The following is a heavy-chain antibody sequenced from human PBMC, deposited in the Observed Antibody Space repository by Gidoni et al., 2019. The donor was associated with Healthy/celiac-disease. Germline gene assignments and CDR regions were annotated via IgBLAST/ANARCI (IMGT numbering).Heavy chain of an antibody. CDR1: GFTFGRYA. D-gene: IGHD3-10*01. J-gene: IGHJ4*02. CDR3: AKALWFGELSYNLFDY. Sequence: EVQLLESGGGLVQPGGSLRLSCAASGFTFGRYAMSWGRQAPGKGLEWVSAISGSGGSTYYADSVKGRFTISRDNYKNTLYLQMNSLRAEDTAVYYCAKALWFGELSYNLFDYWGQGTLVTVSS. V-gene: IGHV3-23*01. CDR2: ISGSGGST.